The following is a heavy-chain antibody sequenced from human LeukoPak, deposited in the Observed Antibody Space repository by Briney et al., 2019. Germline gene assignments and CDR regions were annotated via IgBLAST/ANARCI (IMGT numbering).Heavy chain of an antibody. CDR3: ARGFNYQRPHTYYYYYGMDV. CDR2: INPSGGST. J-gene: IGHJ6*02. D-gene: IGHD6-25*01. Sequence: ASVKVSCKASGYTFTSYYMHWVRQAPGQGLEWMGIINPSGGSTSYAQKFQGRVTMTRDTSTSTVYMELSSLRSEDTAVYYCARGFNYQRPHTYYYYYGMDVWGQGTTVTVSS. V-gene: IGHV1-46*01. CDR1: GYTFTSYY.